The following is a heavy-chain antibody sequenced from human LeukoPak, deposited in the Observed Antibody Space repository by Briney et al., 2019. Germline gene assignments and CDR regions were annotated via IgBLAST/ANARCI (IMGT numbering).Heavy chain of an antibody. D-gene: IGHD3-10*01. Sequence: GGSLRLSCAASGFTFSSHWMSWVRQAPGKGREWVANIKQDGSEKYYVDSAKGRFTISRDNAKNSLYLQMNSLRAEDTAVYYCARGATITMVRGVISYWGQGTLVTVSS. J-gene: IGHJ4*02. CDR1: GFTFSSHW. CDR3: ARGATITMVRGVISY. V-gene: IGHV3-7*01. CDR2: IKQDGSEK.